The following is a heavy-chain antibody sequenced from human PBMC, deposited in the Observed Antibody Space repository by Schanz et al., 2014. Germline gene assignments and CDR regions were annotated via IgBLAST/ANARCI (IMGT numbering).Heavy chain of an antibody. D-gene: IGHD2-2*01. Sequence: QVQLIQSGAEVKKPGPSVKVSCKASGGTFNSYTISWVRQAPGQGLEWMGRIIPVLAIADYAQKFQGRVTITADKSTSTAYMELSSLRYEDTALYYCARGTMPGTFDIWGQGTMVTVSS. CDR2: IIPVLAIA. CDR1: GGTFNSYT. CDR3: ARGTMPGTFDI. V-gene: IGHV1-69*09. J-gene: IGHJ3*02.